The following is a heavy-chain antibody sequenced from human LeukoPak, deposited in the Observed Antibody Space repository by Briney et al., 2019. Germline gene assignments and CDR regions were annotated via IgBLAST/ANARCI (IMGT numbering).Heavy chain of an antibody. Sequence: GASVKVSCKASGYTFTSYDINWVRQATGHGLEWMGWMNPNSGSTGYAQKFQGRVTITRNTSISTAYMELSGLRSEDTAVYYCARGRSTGYPYYFEYWGQGTLVTVSS. CDR3: ARGRSTGYPYYFEY. V-gene: IGHV1-8*03. J-gene: IGHJ4*02. D-gene: IGHD5-12*01. CDR2: MNPNSGST. CDR1: GYTFTSYD.